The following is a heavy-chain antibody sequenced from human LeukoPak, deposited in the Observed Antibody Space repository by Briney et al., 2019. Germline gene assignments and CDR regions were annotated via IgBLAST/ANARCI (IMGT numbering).Heavy chain of an antibody. V-gene: IGHV4-34*01. CDR2: INHSGST. CDR3: ARRNSITIFGVAES. D-gene: IGHD3-3*01. J-gene: IGHJ4*02. Sequence: SETLSLTCAVYGGSLSGYYWSWIRQPPGKGLEWIGEINHSGSTNYNPSLKSRVTISVDTSKNQFSLKLSSVTAADTAVYYCARRNSITIFGVAESWGQGTLVTVSS. CDR1: GGSLSGYY.